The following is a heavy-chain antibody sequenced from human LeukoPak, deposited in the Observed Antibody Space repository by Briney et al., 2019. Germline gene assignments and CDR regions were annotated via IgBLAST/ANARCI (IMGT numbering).Heavy chain of an antibody. V-gene: IGHV4-59*01. Sequence: SETLSLTCTVSGDSISSYYGSWIRQPPGKGLEWIGYIYYSGSTNYNPSLKSRVTISVDTSKNQFSLKLSSVTAADTAVYYCARQVTTEYYYYGMDVWGQGTTVTVSS. D-gene: IGHD4-17*01. J-gene: IGHJ6*02. CDR3: ARQVTTEYYYYGMDV. CDR1: GDSISSYY. CDR2: IYYSGST.